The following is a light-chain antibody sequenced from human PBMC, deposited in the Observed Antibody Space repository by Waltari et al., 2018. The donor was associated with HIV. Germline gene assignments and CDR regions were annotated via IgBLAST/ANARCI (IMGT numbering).Light chain of an antibody. CDR2: EDY. J-gene: IGLJ3*02. V-gene: IGLV6-57*03. Sequence: NFMLTQPHSVSESPEKTVTISCTRTSGSIASNYVQWFQPRPGKAPTTILYEDYQRPSGVPDRFSGTLDESSNSASLTISGVKTEDEADYYCQSFDTNNHWVFGGGTRLTVL. CDR1: SGSIASNY. CDR3: QSFDTNNHWV.